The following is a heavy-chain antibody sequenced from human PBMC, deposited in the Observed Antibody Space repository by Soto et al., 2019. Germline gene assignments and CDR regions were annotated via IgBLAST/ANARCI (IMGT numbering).Heavy chain of an antibody. CDR2: IKSKTDGGTT. CDR1: GFTFSNAW. Sequence: GGSLRLSCAASGFTFSNAWMSWVRQAPGKGLEWVGRIKSKTDGGTTDYAAPVKGRFTISRDDSKNTLYLQMNSLKTEDTAVYYCTTDPCSAGSCYPTCFDPWGQGTMVTVSS. D-gene: IGHD2-15*01. V-gene: IGHV3-15*01. CDR3: TTDPCSAGSCYPTCFDP. J-gene: IGHJ5*02.